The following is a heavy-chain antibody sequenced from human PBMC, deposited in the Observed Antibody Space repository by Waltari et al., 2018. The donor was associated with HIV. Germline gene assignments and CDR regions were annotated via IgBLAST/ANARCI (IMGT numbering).Heavy chain of an antibody. Sequence: QVQLQQWGAGLLKPSETLSLTCAVYGGSFSGYYWSWIRQPPGKGLEWIGEINHSGSTNYNPSLKSRVTISVDTSKNQFSLKLSSVTAADTAVYYCARVGGSIAAPRGYGMDVWGQGTTVTVSS. CDR2: INHSGST. J-gene: IGHJ6*02. D-gene: IGHD6-6*01. V-gene: IGHV4-34*01. CDR1: GGSFSGYY. CDR3: ARVGGSIAAPRGYGMDV.